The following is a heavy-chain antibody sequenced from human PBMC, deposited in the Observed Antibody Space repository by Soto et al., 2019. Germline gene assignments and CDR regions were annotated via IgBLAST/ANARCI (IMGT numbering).Heavy chain of an antibody. Sequence: QITLKESGPTLVKPTQTLTLTCAFSGSSLSTSGVGVGWIRQPPGKALEWLGIIYWDDDKRYSPSLKSRVTITKDTSRSQVVLTMTHMDPVDTATDYCSHPDIVCSSTGCLKKYYFDVWGQGTLVTVSS. J-gene: IGHJ4*02. CDR1: GSSLSTSGVG. CDR3: SHPDIVCSSTGCLKKYYFDV. V-gene: IGHV2-5*02. CDR2: IYWDDDK. D-gene: IGHD2-2*01.